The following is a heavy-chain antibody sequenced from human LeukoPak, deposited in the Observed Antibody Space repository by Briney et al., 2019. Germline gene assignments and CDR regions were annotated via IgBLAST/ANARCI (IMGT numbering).Heavy chain of an antibody. V-gene: IGHV4-59*12. J-gene: IGHJ6*02. CDR1: GGSISSYY. CDR3: ARNGAYCLDV. D-gene: IGHD2-15*01. CDR2: IYYSGST. Sequence: SETLSLTCTVSGGSISSYYWSWIRQPPGKGLEWIGYIYYSGSTNYNPSLKSRVTISVDTSKNQFSLNLDSVTAADTAVYYCARNGAYCLDVWGQGTTVSVSS.